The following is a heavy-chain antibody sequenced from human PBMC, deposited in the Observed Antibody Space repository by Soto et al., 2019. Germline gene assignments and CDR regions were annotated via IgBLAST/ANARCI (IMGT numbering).Heavy chain of an antibody. D-gene: IGHD3-16*01. Sequence: VQLLESGGGLVQPGGSLRLSCTASGFTFISYAMSWVRQSPGKGLEWVSAIRASGDTTYDADSVQGRFTISRDNSKNTLYLKMNRLRAAATAVYFCVKDPCARGWGSYVRYFDHWGQGTLVTVSS. J-gene: IGHJ4*02. V-gene: IGHV3-23*01. CDR2: IRASGDTT. CDR1: GFTFISYA. CDR3: VKDPCARGWGSYVRYFDH.